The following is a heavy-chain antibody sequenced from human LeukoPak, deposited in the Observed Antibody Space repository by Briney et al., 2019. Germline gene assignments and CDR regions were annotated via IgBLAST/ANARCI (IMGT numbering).Heavy chain of an antibody. Sequence: GGSRRLSCAAAGFTFRNYWMSWVRQAPGKGLEWVAKIKQDGSEKYYVDSVKGRFTISRDNAKNSLYLQMNSLRAEDTAVYYCARVVVITAFDIWGQGTMVTVSS. V-gene: IGHV3-7*01. CDR2: IKQDGSEK. D-gene: IGHD3-22*01. CDR3: ARVVVITAFDI. J-gene: IGHJ3*02. CDR1: GFTFRNYW.